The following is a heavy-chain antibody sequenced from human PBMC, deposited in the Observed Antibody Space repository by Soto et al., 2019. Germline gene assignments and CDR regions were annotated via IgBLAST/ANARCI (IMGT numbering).Heavy chain of an antibody. CDR1: GGSISSGGYS. V-gene: IGHV4-30-2*01. D-gene: IGHD6-6*01. CDR2: IYHSGST. J-gene: IGHJ5*02. Sequence: QLQLQESGSGLVKPSQTLSLTCAVSGGSISSGGYSWSWIRPPPGKGLEWIGYIYHSGSTYYNPSLKSQVTRSVDRSKNQFSLKLVSVPAADTAVYYCAREGPPYSSSPHWFDPWGEGTQVTVSS. CDR3: AREGPPYSSSPHWFDP.